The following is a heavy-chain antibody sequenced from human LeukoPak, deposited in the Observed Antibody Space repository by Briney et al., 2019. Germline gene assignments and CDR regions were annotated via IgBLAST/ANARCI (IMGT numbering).Heavy chain of an antibody. CDR3: ARHRTKYCSSTSCYGGAFDI. CDR2: IYYSGST. V-gene: IGHV4-38-2*02. CDR1: HYSISSDYY. Sequence: TSETLSLTCTVSHYSISSDYYWGWIRQPPGKGLEWIGSIYYSGSTYYNPSLKSRVTISVDTSKNQFSLKLSSVTAADTAVYYCARHRTKYCSSTSCYGGAFDIWGQGTMVTVSS. J-gene: IGHJ3*02. D-gene: IGHD2-2*01.